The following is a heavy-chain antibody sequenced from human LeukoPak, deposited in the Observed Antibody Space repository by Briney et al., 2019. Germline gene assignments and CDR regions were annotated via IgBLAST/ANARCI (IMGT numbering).Heavy chain of an antibody. CDR1: GDSFSSSSFS. D-gene: IGHD3-16*01. CDR3: ARHNGGEVCDI. J-gene: IGHJ4*02. V-gene: IGHV4-39*01. CDR2: IYYSGST. Sequence: SETLSLTCTVSGDSFSSSSFSWGWNRQPPGKGLEWIVNIYYSGSTYYNPSLKSRVTISVDTSKNQFSLKLSSVSAADTAVYYCARHNGGEVCDIWGQGTLVTVSS.